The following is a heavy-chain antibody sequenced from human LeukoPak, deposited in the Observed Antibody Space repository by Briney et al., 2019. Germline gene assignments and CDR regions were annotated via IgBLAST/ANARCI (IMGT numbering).Heavy chain of an antibody. CDR3: ASSRGSWPDYFDY. D-gene: IGHD6-13*01. J-gene: IGHJ4*02. Sequence: GRSLRLSCAASGFTFSSYEMNWVRQAPGKGLEWISYISSSGSTIYYADSVKGRFTISRDNAKNSLYLQMNSLRAEDTAVYYCASSRGSWPDYFDYWGQGTLVTVSS. CDR2: ISSSGSTI. V-gene: IGHV3-48*03. CDR1: GFTFSSYE.